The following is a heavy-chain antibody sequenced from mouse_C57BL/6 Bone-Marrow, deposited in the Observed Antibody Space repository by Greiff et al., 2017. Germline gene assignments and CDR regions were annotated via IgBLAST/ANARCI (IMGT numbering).Heavy chain of an antibody. V-gene: IGHV1-64*01. CDR3: ARGDYDYAYYYAMDY. J-gene: IGHJ4*01. CDR2: IHPNSGST. D-gene: IGHD2-4*01. Sequence: QVQLQQPGAELVKPGASVKLSCKASGYTFTSYWMHWVKQRPEQGLEWIGMIHPNSGSTNYKEKFKSKATLTVDTSSSTAYMKLSSLTSEDSAVYYCARGDYDYAYYYAMDYWGQGTSVTVSS. CDR1: GYTFTSYW.